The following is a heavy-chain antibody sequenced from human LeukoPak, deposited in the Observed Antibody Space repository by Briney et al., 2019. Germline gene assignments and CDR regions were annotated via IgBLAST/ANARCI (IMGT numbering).Heavy chain of an antibody. Sequence: GGSLRVSCAASGFTFSSYAMHWVRQAPGKGLEWVAVISYDGSNKYYADSVKGRFTISRDNSKNTLYLQMNSLRAEDTAVYYCARAGDYYDSSGSSSFDYWGQGTLVTVSS. V-gene: IGHV3-30-3*01. CDR2: ISYDGSNK. CDR3: ARAGDYYDSSGSSSFDY. CDR1: GFTFSSYA. J-gene: IGHJ4*02. D-gene: IGHD3-22*01.